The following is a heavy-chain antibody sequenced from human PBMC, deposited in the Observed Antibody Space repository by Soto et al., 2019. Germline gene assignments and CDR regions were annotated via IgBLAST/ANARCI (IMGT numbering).Heavy chain of an antibody. CDR2: INSRSSTI. CDR3: ARVAVVDATLNAFDI. Sequence: EVQLVESGGGLVQPGGSLRLSCAASGFTFSSYSMSWVRQAPGKGLARVSYINSRSSTIYYADSVKGRFSISRDNARNSLYLQMNSLRAEDTAVYYCARVAVVDATLNAFDIWGQGTMVTVSS. V-gene: IGHV3-48*01. CDR1: GFTFSSYS. D-gene: IGHD2-15*01. J-gene: IGHJ3*02.